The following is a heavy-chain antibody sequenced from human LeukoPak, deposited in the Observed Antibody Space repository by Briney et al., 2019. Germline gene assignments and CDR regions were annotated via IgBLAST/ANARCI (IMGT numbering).Heavy chain of an antibody. J-gene: IGHJ4*02. CDR3: AREDEVAVAGVDY. D-gene: IGHD6-19*01. CDR1: GYTFTGYY. V-gene: IGHV1-2*02. Sequence: ASVKVSCKASGYTFTGYYMHWVRQAPGQGLEWMGWINPNSGGTNYAQKFQGRVTMTRDTSISTAYMELSRLRSDDTAVYYCAREDEVAVAGVDYWGQGTLVTVSS. CDR2: INPNSGGT.